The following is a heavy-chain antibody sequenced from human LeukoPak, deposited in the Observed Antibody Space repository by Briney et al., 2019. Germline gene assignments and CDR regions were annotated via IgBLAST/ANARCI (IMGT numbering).Heavy chain of an antibody. CDR2: INPNSGGT. CDR3: ARDLAVAGYYFDY. J-gene: IGHJ4*02. Sequence: GASVKVSCKASGYTFTGYYMHWVRQAPGQGLEWMGWINPNSGGTNYAQKFQGRVTMTRDTSISTAYMELSRLRSDDTAVYYCARDLAVAGYYFDYWGQGTLVTVSS. D-gene: IGHD6-19*01. CDR1: GYTFTGYY. V-gene: IGHV1-2*02.